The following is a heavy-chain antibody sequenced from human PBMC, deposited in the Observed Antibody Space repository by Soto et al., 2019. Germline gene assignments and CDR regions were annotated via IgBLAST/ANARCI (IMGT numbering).Heavy chain of an antibody. J-gene: IGHJ5*02. V-gene: IGHV1-18*04. Sequence: ASVKVSCKASGYTFTSYGITWVRQAPGQGLEWMGWISSYNGNTNYAQKVQGRVTMTTDKSTSTTYMELRSLRSDDTAVYYCARGPRYCSSTSCFSGVTWFDPWGQGTLVTVSS. CDR1: GYTFTSYG. D-gene: IGHD2-2*01. CDR3: ARGPRYCSSTSCFSGVTWFDP. CDR2: ISSYNGNT.